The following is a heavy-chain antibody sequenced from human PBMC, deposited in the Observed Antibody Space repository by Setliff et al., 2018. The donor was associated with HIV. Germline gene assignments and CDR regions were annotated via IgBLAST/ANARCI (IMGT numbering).Heavy chain of an antibody. J-gene: IGHJ4*02. D-gene: IGHD4-17*01. V-gene: IGHV3-11*04. CDR2: ISSSGSTI. Sequence: PGGSLRLSCAASGFTFSDFYMSWIRQAPGKGLEWVSYISSSGSTIYYADSVKGRFTISRDNSKNTLYLQMNSLRAEDTAVYYCAKDPRKGGDYGGFDQWGQGTLVTVSS. CDR3: AKDPRKGGDYGGFDQ. CDR1: GFTFSDFY.